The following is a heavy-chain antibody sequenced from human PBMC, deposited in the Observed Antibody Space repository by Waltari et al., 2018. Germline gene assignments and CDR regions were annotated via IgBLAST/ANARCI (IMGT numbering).Heavy chain of an antibody. J-gene: IGHJ4*02. V-gene: IGHV1-69*05. CDR1: GGTFSSYA. D-gene: IGHD6-19*01. CDR3: ARYNWYSSGWYYFDY. CDR2: IIPIFGTA. Sequence: QVQLVQSGAEVKKPGSSVKVSCKASGGTFSSYAISWVRQAPGQGLEWMGGIIPIFGTANYAQKFKGRVTITTDESTSTAYMELSSRRSEDTAVYYCARYNWYSSGWYYFDYWGQGTLVTVSS.